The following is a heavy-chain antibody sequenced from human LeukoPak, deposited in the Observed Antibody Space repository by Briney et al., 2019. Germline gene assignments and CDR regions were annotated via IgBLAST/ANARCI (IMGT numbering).Heavy chain of an antibody. J-gene: IGHJ4*02. CDR2: ISSNGGST. D-gene: IGHD3-22*01. V-gene: IGHV3-64*01. Sequence: GGSLRLSCAASGFTFSRYAMHWVRQAPGKGLEYVSAISSNGGSTYYANSVKGRFTISRDNSKNTLYLQMGSLRAEDMAVYYCARDPTYYYDSSGYYFDYWGQGTLVTVSS. CDR3: ARDPTYYYDSSGYYFDY. CDR1: GFTFSRYA.